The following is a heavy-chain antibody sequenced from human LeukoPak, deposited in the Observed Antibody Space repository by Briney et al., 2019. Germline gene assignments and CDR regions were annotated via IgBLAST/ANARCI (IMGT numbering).Heavy chain of an antibody. J-gene: IGHJ4*02. V-gene: IGHV4-39*01. CDR1: GGSISSSSYY. CDR3: ARHTGFWSFFDY. Sequence: SETLSLTCTVSGGSISSSSYYWGWIRQPPGKGLEWIGSIYYSGSTYYNPSLKSRVTISVDTSENQFSLKLSSVTAADTAVYYCARHTGFWSFFDYWGQGTLVTVSS. D-gene: IGHD2-8*02. CDR2: IYYSGST.